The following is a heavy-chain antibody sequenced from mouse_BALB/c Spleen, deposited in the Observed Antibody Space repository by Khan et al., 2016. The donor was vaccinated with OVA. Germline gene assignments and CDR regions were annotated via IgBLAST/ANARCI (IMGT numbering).Heavy chain of an antibody. J-gene: IGHJ3*01. CDR2: INPYSYDN. V-gene: IGHV1S136*01. CDR1: GYTFTSYV. CDR3: VRALYYYGSNYEGFAY. D-gene: IGHD1-1*01. Sequence: IQLVQSGPELVKPGASVKMSCKASGYTFTSYVMHWVKQTPGQGLEWIGYINPYSYDNKYNEKFEGKATLTSDKSSSTAYMELSSLTSEDSAVYYCVRALYYYGSNYEGFAYWGQGTLVTVSA.